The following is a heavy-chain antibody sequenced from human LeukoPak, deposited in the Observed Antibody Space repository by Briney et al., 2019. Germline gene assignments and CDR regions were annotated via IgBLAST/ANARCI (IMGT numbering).Heavy chain of an antibody. CDR3: ARAAKKVDDILTGYPFDY. J-gene: IGHJ4*02. CDR1: GGTFSSYA. D-gene: IGHD3-9*01. V-gene: IGHV1-69*13. Sequence: ASVKVSCKASGGTFSSYAISWVRQAPGQGLEWMGGIIPIFGTANYAQKFQSRVTITADESTSTAYMELSSLRSEDTAVYYCARAAKKVDDILTGYPFDYWGQGTLVTVSS. CDR2: IIPIFGTA.